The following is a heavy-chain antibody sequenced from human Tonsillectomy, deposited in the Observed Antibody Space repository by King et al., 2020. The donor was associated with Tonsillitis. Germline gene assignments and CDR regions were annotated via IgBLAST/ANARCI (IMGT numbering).Heavy chain of an antibody. Sequence: VQLQESGPGLVKPSQTLSLTCAVSGGSISSGGYSWSWIRQPPGKRLEWIGYIYYSGSTYYNPSLKSRVTISVDLSKNQFSLKLNSVTAADTAVYYCARVDYKTFHYWGQGTLVTVSS. CDR2: IYYSGST. D-gene: IGHD3-16*01. CDR3: ARVDYKTFHY. CDR1: GGSISSGGYS. V-gene: IGHV4-30-4*07. J-gene: IGHJ4*02.